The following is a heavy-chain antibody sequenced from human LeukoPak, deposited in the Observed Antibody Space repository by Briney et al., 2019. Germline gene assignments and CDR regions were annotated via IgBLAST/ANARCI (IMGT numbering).Heavy chain of an antibody. CDR2: IIPIFGIA. J-gene: IGHJ3*02. Sequence: WASVKVSCKASGGTFSSYAINWVRQAPGQGLEWMGRIIPIFGIANYAQKFQGRVTITADKSTSTAYMELSSLRSEDTAVYYCATCPQWELRCAFDIWGQGTMVTVSS. CDR1: GGTFSSYA. V-gene: IGHV1-69*04. CDR3: ATCPQWELRCAFDI. D-gene: IGHD1-26*01.